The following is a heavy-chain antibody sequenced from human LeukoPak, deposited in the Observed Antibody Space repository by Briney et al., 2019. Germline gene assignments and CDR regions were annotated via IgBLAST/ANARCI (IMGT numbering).Heavy chain of an antibody. V-gene: IGHV3-15*01. CDR2: IKSKTDGGTT. Sequence: GGSLRLSCAASGFTFSNAWMSWVRQAPGKGLEWVGRIKSKTDGGTTDYAAPVKGRFTISRDDSKNTLYLQMNSLKTEDTAVYYCTTTNRGSLLWFGEWSAFDIWGQGTMVTVSS. CDR3: TTTNRGSLLWFGEWSAFDI. CDR1: GFTFSNAW. J-gene: IGHJ3*02. D-gene: IGHD3-10*01.